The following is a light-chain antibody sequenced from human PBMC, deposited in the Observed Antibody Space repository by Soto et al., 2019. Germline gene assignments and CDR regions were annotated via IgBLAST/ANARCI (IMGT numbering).Light chain of an antibody. Sequence: DIQMTQSPSSLSASVGDRVSITCRASQNINTRLNWFYQKPGEAPKLLIYGASILHSGVPWRFSGSGSGTDFTLTISSLQPEDFATYYCQQSYNHPVTFGQGTRVDIK. V-gene: IGKV1-39*01. CDR1: QNINTR. CDR2: GAS. J-gene: IGKJ5*01. CDR3: QQSYNHPVT.